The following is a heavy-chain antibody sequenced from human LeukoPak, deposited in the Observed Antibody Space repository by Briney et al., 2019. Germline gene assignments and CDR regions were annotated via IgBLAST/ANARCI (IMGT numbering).Heavy chain of an antibody. V-gene: IGHV4-59*01. J-gene: IGHJ6*02. CDR3: ARDKLGYCSGGSCYWGYYYYYGMDV. Sequence: SETLSLTCTVSGGSISSYYWSWIRQPPGKGLEWIGYIYYSGSTNYNPSLKSRVTISVDTSKNQFSLKLSSVTAADTAMYYCARDKLGYCSGGSCYWGYYYYYGMDVWGQGTTVTVSS. D-gene: IGHD2-15*01. CDR1: GGSISSYY. CDR2: IYYSGST.